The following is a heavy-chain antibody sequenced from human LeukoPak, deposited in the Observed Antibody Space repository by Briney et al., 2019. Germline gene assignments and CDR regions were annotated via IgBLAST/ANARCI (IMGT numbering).Heavy chain of an antibody. D-gene: IGHD4-11*01. J-gene: IGHJ6*03. Sequence: SETLSLTCTVSGGSISSYYWSWIRQPPGKGLEWIGYIYYSGSTNYNPSLKSRVTISVDTSKNQFSLKLSSVTAADTAVYYCAREMTTVIPGDYYYYYMDVWGKGTTVTVSS. CDR2: IYYSGST. CDR3: AREMTTVIPGDYYYYYMDV. CDR1: GGSISSYY. V-gene: IGHV4-59*01.